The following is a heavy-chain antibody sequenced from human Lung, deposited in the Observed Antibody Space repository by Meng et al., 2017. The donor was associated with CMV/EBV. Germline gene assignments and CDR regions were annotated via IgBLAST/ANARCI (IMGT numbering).Heavy chain of an antibody. CDR2: INPISGGT. D-gene: IGHD3-10*01. CDR3: ARGVGSYYGSGSIGP. J-gene: IGHJ5*02. Sequence: AGKTFTGYYENGGRQAPGQGLGWMGWINPISGGTNYAQKFQGKDTMARDTSISTAYMKLSRLRSNDRAVYYCARGVGSYYGSGSIGPWGQGTLVTVSS. CDR1: GKTFTGYY. V-gene: IGHV1-2*02.